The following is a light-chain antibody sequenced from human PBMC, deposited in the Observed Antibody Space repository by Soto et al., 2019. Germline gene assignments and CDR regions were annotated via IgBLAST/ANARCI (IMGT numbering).Light chain of an antibody. CDR3: QQYGSSRA. CDR2: GAS. CDR1: QSVSSSY. J-gene: IGKJ4*01. Sequence: EIVLTQSPGTLSLSPGERATLSCRASQSVSSSYLAWYQQKPGQAPRLLIYGASSRAIGIPDRFSGSGSGTDFTLIISRLEPEDFAVYYCQQYGSSRAFGGGTKVEIK. V-gene: IGKV3-20*01.